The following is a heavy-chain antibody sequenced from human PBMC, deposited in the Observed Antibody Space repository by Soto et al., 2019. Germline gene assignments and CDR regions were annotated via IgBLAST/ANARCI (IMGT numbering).Heavy chain of an antibody. CDR2: ISSDGSAK. D-gene: IGHD2-15*01. J-gene: IGHJ6*02. CDR1: GFTLSRYT. CDR3: ARDGYCSGGSCLDGMDV. V-gene: IGHV3-30-3*01. Sequence: GGSLRLSCGVSGFTLSRYTMHWVRQAPGKGLEWVALISSDGSAKNYADSVKGRFTISRDDSLYLQMTSLRGEDTAVYYCARDGYCSGGSCLDGMDVWGQGTTVTVSS.